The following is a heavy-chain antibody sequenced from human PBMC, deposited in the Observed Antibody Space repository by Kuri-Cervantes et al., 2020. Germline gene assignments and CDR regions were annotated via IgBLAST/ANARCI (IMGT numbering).Heavy chain of an antibody. CDR1: GFTFSSYA. J-gene: IGHJ2*01. CDR3: ARARYYDSSGYSVGPNWYFDL. Sequence: GGSLRLSCAASGFTFSSYAMHWVRQAPGKGLEWVAVISYDGSNKYYADSVKGRFTISRDNSKNTLYLQMNSLRAEDTAVYYCARARYYDSSGYSVGPNWYFDLWGRGTLVTVSS. CDR2: ISYDGSNK. V-gene: IGHV3-30-3*01. D-gene: IGHD3-22*01.